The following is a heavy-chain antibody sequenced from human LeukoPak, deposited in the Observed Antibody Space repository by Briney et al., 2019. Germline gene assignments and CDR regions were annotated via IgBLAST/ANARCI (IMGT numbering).Heavy chain of an antibody. J-gene: IGHJ4*02. CDR3: ARVGRLGELSLKALDY. V-gene: IGHV1-2*02. D-gene: IGHD3-16*02. Sequence: GASVKVSFKASGYTFTGYYMHWVRQAPGQGLEWMGWINPNSGGTNYAQKFQGRVTMTRDTSISTAYMELSRLRSDDTAVYYCARVGRLGELSLKALDYWGQGTLVTVSS. CDR1: GYTFTGYY. CDR2: INPNSGGT.